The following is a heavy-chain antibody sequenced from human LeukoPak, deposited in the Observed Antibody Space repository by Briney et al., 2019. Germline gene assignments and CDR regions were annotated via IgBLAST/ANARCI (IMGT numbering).Heavy chain of an antibody. J-gene: IGHJ3*02. Sequence: ASVKVSCKASGGTFSNYAISWVRQAPGQGLEWMGWINPNSGGTNYAQKFQGRVTMTRDTSITTAYMELSRLRSDDTAVYYCARDLDYYGSGSFFNIWGQGTMVTVSS. CDR2: INPNSGGT. D-gene: IGHD3-10*01. V-gene: IGHV1-2*02. CDR1: GGTFSNYA. CDR3: ARDLDYYGSGSFFNI.